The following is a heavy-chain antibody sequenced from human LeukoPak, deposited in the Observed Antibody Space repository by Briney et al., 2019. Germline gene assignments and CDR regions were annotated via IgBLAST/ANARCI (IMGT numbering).Heavy chain of an antibody. CDR2: MNPNSGGT. J-gene: IGHJ6*02. V-gene: IGHV1-8*01. Sequence: ASVKVSCTASGYPFTTYDINWVRQAPGQGLEWVAWMNPNSGGTVYAQKFQGRVTLARDTSIGTAYMELNSLRSEDTAVYYCARGAIFGVTTRGHGMDVWGQGTTVTVSS. CDR1: GYPFTTYD. CDR3: ARGAIFGVTTRGHGMDV. D-gene: IGHD3-3*01.